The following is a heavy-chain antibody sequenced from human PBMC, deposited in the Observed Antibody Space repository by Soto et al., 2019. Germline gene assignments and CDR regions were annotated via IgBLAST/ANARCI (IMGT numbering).Heavy chain of an antibody. Sequence: SVGSLRLSCASSGFTVSSNYMSCVRHAPGKGLEWVSVIYTGGSTYYADSVKGRFTISRDNSKNTLYLQMNSLRAEDTAVYYCARDPDNRGWYFRYWGQRTLDTVS. J-gene: IGHJ4*02. CDR2: IYTGGST. CDR1: GFTVSSNY. CDR3: ARDPDNRGWYFRY. V-gene: IGHV3-53*01. D-gene: IGHD6-19*01.